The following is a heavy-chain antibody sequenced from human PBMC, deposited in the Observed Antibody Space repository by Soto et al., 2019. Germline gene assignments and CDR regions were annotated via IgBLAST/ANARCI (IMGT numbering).Heavy chain of an antibody. CDR1: GFTFGKYR. V-gene: IGHV3-21*04. Sequence: PGGSLRLSCAASGFTFGKYRMNWVRQAPGKGLEWVSYISSSSNSKFYADSVKDRFTISRDNAKNSLYLQMNSLRAEDTALYYCAKDFDYGGKGLFYYGMDVWGQGTTVTVSS. CDR2: ISSSSNSK. D-gene: IGHD2-15*01. CDR3: AKDFDYGGKGLFYYGMDV. J-gene: IGHJ6*02.